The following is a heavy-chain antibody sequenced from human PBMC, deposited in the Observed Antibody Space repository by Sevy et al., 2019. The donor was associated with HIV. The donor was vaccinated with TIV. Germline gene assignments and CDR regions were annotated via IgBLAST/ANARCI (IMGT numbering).Heavy chain of an antibody. CDR1: GFTFSNAW. Sequence: GGSLRLSCAASGFTFSNAWMSWVRQSPGKGLEWVGRIRSKAGGGTTDYATIVKGKLTISREDSRDILYLQLNGLETEDTAVYYCTTDHRRDGIVVVPFEYWGQGTLVTVSS. J-gene: IGHJ4*02. D-gene: IGHD2-15*01. CDR2: IRSKAGGGTT. V-gene: IGHV3-15*01. CDR3: TTDHRRDGIVVVPFEY.